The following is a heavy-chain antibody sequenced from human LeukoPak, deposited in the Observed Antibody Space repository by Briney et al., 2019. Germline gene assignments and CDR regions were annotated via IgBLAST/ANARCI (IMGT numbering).Heavy chain of an antibody. CDR3: ARGIVVVPAAYYYYMDV. Sequence: PVKVSCKASGGTFSSYAISWVRQAPGQGLEWMGGIIPIFGTANYAQKFQGRVTITADESTSTAYMELSSLRSDDTAVYYCARGIVVVPAAYYYYMDVWGKGTTVTISS. V-gene: IGHV1-69*13. CDR2: IIPIFGTA. CDR1: GGTFSSYA. D-gene: IGHD2-2*01. J-gene: IGHJ6*03.